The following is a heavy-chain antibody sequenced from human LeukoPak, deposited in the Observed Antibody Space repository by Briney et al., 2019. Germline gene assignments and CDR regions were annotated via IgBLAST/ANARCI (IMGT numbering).Heavy chain of an antibody. J-gene: IGHJ4*02. CDR1: GGTFSSYA. CDR2: IIPILGIA. D-gene: IGHD3-10*01. CDR3: AARITMVRGVSGPFDY. V-gene: IGHV1-69*04. Sequence: SVKVSCKASGGTFSSYAISWVRQAPGQGLEWMGRIIPILGIANYAQKFQGRVTITADKSTSTAYMELSSLRSEDTAVYYCAARITMVRGVSGPFDYWGQGTLVTVSS.